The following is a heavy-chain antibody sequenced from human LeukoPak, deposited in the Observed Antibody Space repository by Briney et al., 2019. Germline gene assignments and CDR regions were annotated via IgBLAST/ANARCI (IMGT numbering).Heavy chain of an antibody. D-gene: IGHD3-22*01. Sequence: ASVRVSCKASGYTFTSYDINWVRQATGQGLEWMGWMNPNSGNTGYAQKFQGRVTMTRNTSISTAYMELSSLRSEDTAVYYCARIDSSGYLGDYWGQGTLVTVSS. CDR3: ARIDSSGYLGDY. CDR1: GYTFTSYD. V-gene: IGHV1-8*01. CDR2: MNPNSGNT. J-gene: IGHJ4*02.